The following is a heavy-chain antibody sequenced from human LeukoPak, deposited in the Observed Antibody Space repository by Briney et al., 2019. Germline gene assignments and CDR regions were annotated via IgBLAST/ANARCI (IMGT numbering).Heavy chain of an antibody. J-gene: IGHJ4*02. V-gene: IGHV4-34*01. Sequence: SETLSLTCAVYGGSFSGYYWSWIRQPPGKGLEWIGEINHSGSTNYNQSLTSRVTISVDTSKNQFSLKLSSVTAADTAVYYCARGSTYYYDSSGYYVLPGLDYWGQGTLVTVSS. CDR3: ARGSTYYYDSSGYYVLPGLDY. CDR2: INHSGST. CDR1: GGSFSGYY. D-gene: IGHD3-22*01.